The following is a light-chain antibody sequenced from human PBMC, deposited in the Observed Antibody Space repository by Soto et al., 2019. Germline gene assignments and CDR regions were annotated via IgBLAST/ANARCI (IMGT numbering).Light chain of an antibody. CDR1: QSISNW. Sequence: VGDRVTITCRASQSISNWLAWYQQKPGKAPKLLIYKASTLESGVPSRFSGSGSGTDFTLTIRDVQPDDFAIYYCQQYNSYRAFGQGTKVDI. CDR2: KAS. V-gene: IGKV1-5*03. J-gene: IGKJ1*01. CDR3: QQYNSYRA.